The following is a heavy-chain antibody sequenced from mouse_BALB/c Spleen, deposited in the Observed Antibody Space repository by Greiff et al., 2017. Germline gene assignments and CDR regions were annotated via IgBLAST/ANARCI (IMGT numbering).Heavy chain of an antibody. CDR1: GYAFTNYL. J-gene: IGHJ3*01. V-gene: IGHV1-54*01. CDR3: ARGPFYRYDGFDY. Sequence: VQLQESGAELVRPGTSVKVSCKASGYAFTNYLIEWVKQRPGQGLEWIGVINPGSGGTNYNEKFKGKATLTADKSSSTAYMQLSSLTSDDSAVYFCARGPFYRYDGFDYWGQGTLVTVSA. CDR2: INPGSGGT. D-gene: IGHD2-14*01.